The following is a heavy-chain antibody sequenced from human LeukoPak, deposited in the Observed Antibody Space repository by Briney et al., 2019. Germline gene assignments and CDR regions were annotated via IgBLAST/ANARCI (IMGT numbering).Heavy chain of an antibody. CDR2: ISAYNGNT. CDR1: GYTVTSYG. J-gene: IGHJ4*02. V-gene: IGHV1-18*01. D-gene: IGHD5-18*01. Sequence: ASLRVSCKASGYTVTSYGISWVRQAPGQRLEWRGWISAYNGNTNYAQKLQGRVTMTTDTSTSTAYMELRSLRSDDTAVYYCARAGYSLPGVAGYWGQGTLVTVSS. CDR3: ARAGYSLPGVAGY.